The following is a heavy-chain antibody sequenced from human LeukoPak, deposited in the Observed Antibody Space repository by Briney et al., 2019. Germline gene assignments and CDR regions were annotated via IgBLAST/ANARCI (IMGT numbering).Heavy chain of an antibody. V-gene: IGHV1-18*01. J-gene: IGHJ4*02. D-gene: IGHD1-26*01. CDR1: GYTFASYA. CDR3: ATSGRYFAFVY. Sequence: ASVRVSCTASGYTFASYAMSWVRQAPGQGLEWIGWISAYNGNTNYAQKLKGRVTMTTDKSTSTAYMELRSLRSDDTAVYYCATSGRYFAFVYWGQGTLVTVSS. CDR2: ISAYNGNT.